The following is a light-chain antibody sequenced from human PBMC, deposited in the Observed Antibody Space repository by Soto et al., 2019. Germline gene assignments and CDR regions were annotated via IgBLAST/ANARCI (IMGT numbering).Light chain of an antibody. V-gene: IGKV3-15*01. CDR1: ESMSIH. CDR3: RQYHHSPPWT. CDR2: HAS. Sequence: EIVMTQSPATLSVSPGERAILSCRASESMSIHFAWYQQKRGQAPRLLSYHASTRATGIPARFSGSGAGTEFTLTTSSLQSEDFAIVYCRQYHHSPPWTFGQGTKVEIK. J-gene: IGKJ1*01.